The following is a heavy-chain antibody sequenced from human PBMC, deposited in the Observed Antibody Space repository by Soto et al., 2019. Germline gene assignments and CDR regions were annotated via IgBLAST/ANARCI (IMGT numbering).Heavy chain of an antibody. Sequence: ASVKVSCKASGYRFIDYFMHWVRRAPGRGLEWMGWINPKSGGTKIAQKFQGRTIMTRDTSINTVFMELSRLTSDDTAVYFCAREYNWNYQGWTGYWGLGTLVTVS. J-gene: IGHJ4*02. CDR3: AREYNWNYQGWTGY. CDR1: GYRFIDYF. D-gene: IGHD1-7*01. CDR2: INPKSGGT. V-gene: IGHV1-2*02.